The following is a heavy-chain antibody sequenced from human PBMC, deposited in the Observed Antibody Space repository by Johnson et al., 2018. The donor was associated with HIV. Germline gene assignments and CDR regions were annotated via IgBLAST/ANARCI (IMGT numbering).Heavy chain of an antibody. Sequence: VQLVESGGGLVQPGGSLRLSCAASGFTVSSNYMSWVRQAPGKGLEWVSVIYSGGSTYYADSVKGSFTISRDNSKNTLYLQMHSLRAEYTAVYYCASITMIVVSNLGAFDSWGQGTMVTVSS. V-gene: IGHV3-66*01. D-gene: IGHD3-22*01. CDR2: IYSGGST. J-gene: IGHJ3*02. CDR1: GFTVSSNY. CDR3: ASITMIVVSNLGAFDS.